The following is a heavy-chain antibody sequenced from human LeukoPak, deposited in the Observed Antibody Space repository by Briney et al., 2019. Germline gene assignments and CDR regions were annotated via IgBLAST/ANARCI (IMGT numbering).Heavy chain of an antibody. Sequence: PGGSLRLPCAASGFTFDDYAMHWVRQAPGKGLEWVSLISGDGGSTYHADSVKGRFTISRDNSKNSLYLQMNSLRTEDTALYYCAKDWDSSGYDNDYWGQGTLVTVSS. J-gene: IGHJ4*02. CDR2: ISGDGGST. D-gene: IGHD3-22*01. CDR3: AKDWDSSGYDNDY. CDR1: GFTFDDYA. V-gene: IGHV3-43*02.